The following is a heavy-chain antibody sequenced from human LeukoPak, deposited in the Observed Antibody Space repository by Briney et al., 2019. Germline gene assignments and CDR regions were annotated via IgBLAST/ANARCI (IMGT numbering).Heavy chain of an antibody. CDR2: TFHSGST. J-gene: IGHJ4*02. V-gene: IGHV4-38-2*02. Sequence: SETLSLTCNVSGYSISNGYYWGWIRQPPRKALEWIGTTFHSGSTNYNPSLKSRVTISIDTSKNQFSLKLSSVTAADTAFYYCARDAGGDFDYWGQGTLVTVSS. CDR1: GYSISNGYY. D-gene: IGHD2-21*01. CDR3: ARDAGGDFDY.